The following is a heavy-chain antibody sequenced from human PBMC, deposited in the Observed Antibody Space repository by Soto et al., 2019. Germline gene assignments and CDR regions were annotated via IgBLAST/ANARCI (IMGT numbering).Heavy chain of an antibody. CDR3: AKFKKPSVLLNRGWFDP. Sequence: GGSLRLSCAASGFTFSSYAMSWVRQAPGKGLEWVSAISGSGGSTYYADSVKGRFTISRDNSKNTLYLQMNSLRAEDTAVYYCAKFKKPSVLLNRGWFDPWGQGTLVTVSS. V-gene: IGHV3-23*01. J-gene: IGHJ5*02. D-gene: IGHD3-10*01. CDR1: GFTFSSYA. CDR2: ISGSGGST.